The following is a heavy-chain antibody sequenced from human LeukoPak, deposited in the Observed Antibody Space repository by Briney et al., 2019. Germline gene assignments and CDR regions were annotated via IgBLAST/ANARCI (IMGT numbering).Heavy chain of an antibody. Sequence: PSETLSLTCTVSGGSISSSSYYWAWIRQPPGKGLEWIGSMYYSGNTYYNPSLKSRVTISADTSKNQFSMKLSSVTAADTAVYYCGRCSSGSYNWFDLWGQGTLVTVSS. CDR1: GGSISSSSYY. CDR3: GRCSSGSYNWFDL. D-gene: IGHD1-26*01. J-gene: IGHJ5*02. V-gene: IGHV4-39*01. CDR2: MYYSGNT.